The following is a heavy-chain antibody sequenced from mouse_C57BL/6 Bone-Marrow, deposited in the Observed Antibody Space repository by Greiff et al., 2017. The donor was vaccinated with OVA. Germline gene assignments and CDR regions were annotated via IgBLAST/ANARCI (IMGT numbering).Heavy chain of an antibody. J-gene: IGHJ4*01. CDR3: ARKYGSSYVYYAMDY. CDR1: GFSLTSYG. CDR2: IWSGGST. Sequence: QVQLKESGPGLVQPSQSLSITCTVSGFSLTSYGVHWVRQSPGKGLEWLGVIWSGGSTDYNAAFISRLSISKDNSKSQVFFKMNSLQADDTAIYYCARKYGSSYVYYAMDYWGQGTSVTVSS. V-gene: IGHV2-2*01. D-gene: IGHD1-1*01.